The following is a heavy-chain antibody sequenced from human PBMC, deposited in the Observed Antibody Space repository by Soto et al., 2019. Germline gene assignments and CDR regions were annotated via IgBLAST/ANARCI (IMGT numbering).Heavy chain of an antibody. V-gene: IGHV3-53*02. D-gene: IGHD2-2*01. CDR1: GFIVSSHY. Sequence: EVQLVETGGGLIQPGGSLRLSCAASGFIVSSHYMSWVRQAPGKGLEWVSAIYSGGSTYYTDSVEGRFTISRDISKNILYLQMNSLRPDDTAVYYCARDRGDCSSVGCYGSFYFGMDVWGQGTTVIVSS. J-gene: IGHJ6*02. CDR3: ARDRGDCSSVGCYGSFYFGMDV. CDR2: IYSGGST.